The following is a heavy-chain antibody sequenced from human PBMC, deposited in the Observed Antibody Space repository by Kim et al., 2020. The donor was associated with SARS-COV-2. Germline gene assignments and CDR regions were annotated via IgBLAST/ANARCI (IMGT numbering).Heavy chain of an antibody. CDR2: IYYSGST. Sequence: SETLSLTCTVSGGSISSGGYYWSWIRQHPGKGLEWIGYIYYSGSTYYNPSLKSRVTISVDTSKNQFSLKLSSVTAADTAVYYCASLGSSGYYSGGFDYWGQGTLVTVSS. V-gene: IGHV4-31*03. J-gene: IGHJ4*02. CDR3: ASLGSSGYYSGGFDY. D-gene: IGHD3-22*01. CDR1: GGSISSGGYY.